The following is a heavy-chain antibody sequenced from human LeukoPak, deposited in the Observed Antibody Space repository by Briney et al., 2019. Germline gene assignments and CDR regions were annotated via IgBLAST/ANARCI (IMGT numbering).Heavy chain of an antibody. V-gene: IGHV4-59*08. D-gene: IGHD2-21*02. CDR2: ISDSGTT. CDR3: ARHWGSRHGGGGDCYTFDY. Sequence: SETLSLTCSVSNASISNYYWSWIRQSPGKGLEWIGCISDSGTTNYNPSLKSRVTISVDTSKNQFSLDLSSVTAADTAVYSCARHWGSRHGGGGDCYTFDYWGQGTLVTVSS. CDR1: NASISNYY. J-gene: IGHJ4*02.